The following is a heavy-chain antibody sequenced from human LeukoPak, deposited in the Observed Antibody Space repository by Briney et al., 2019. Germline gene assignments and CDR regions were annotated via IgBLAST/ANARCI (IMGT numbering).Heavy chain of an antibody. Sequence: SETLSLTCAVYGGSFSGYYWSWIRQPPGKGLEWIGEINHSGSTNYNPSLKSRVTISVDTSKRQFSLKLSSVTAANTAVYYCARTGSYNPYGWFDPWGQGTLVTVSS. D-gene: IGHD1-14*01. CDR2: INHSGST. CDR3: ARTGSYNPYGWFDP. CDR1: GGSFSGYY. V-gene: IGHV4-34*01. J-gene: IGHJ5*02.